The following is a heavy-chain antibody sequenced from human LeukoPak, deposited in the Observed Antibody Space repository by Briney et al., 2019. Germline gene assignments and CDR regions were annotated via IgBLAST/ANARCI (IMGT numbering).Heavy chain of an antibody. V-gene: IGHV3-7*01. J-gene: IGHJ4*02. Sequence: GGSLRLSCAVSGFTFSTSWMHWVRQPPGTGLEWVANINPDGRQKHYVDSLKGRFSISRDNGRNSLYLQMDNLRVEDTAVYYCMSDSFDNWGQGTLVTVSS. CDR2: INPDGRQK. CDR3: MSDSFDN. CDR1: GFTFSTSW.